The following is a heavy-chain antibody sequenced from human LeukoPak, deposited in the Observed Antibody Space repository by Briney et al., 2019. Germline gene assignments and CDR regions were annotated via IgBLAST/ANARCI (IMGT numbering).Heavy chain of an antibody. CDR2: ISYDGSNK. V-gene: IGHV3-30*18. J-gene: IGHJ3*02. Sequence: GGSLRLSCAASGFAFSSYGMHWVRQAPGKGLEWVAVISYDGSNKYYADSVKGRFTISRDNSKNTLYLQMNSLRAEDTAVYYCAKDPGLLWFGSDAFDIWGQGTMVTVSS. D-gene: IGHD3-10*01. CDR1: GFAFSSYG. CDR3: AKDPGLLWFGSDAFDI.